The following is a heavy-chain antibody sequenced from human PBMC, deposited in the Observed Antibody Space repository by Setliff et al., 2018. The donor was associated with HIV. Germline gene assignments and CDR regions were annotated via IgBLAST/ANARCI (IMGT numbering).Heavy chain of an antibody. CDR1: GYTFTNYY. CDR2: INPSGGRT. D-gene: IGHD3-10*01. CDR3: AGDMVRAYGLDV. J-gene: IGHJ6*02. Sequence: ASVKVSCKASGYTFTNYYIHWVRQAPGQGLEWMGLINPSGGRTSYAQKFQGRLTMTRDTSRSTVYMELSSLRSEDTAVYYCAGDMVRAYGLDVWGHGTTVTVSS. V-gene: IGHV1-46*01.